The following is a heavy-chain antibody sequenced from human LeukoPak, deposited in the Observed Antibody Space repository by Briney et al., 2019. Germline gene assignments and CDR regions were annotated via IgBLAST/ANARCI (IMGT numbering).Heavy chain of an antibody. V-gene: IGHV4-34*01. D-gene: IGHD1-26*01. CDR3: ARENTGSYREFDY. J-gene: IGHJ4*02. CDR2: INHSGST. CDR1: GGSFSGYY. Sequence: SETLSLTCAVYGGSFSGYYWSWIRQPPGKGLEWIGEINHSGSTNYNPSLKSRVTISVDTSNNQFSLKLSSVTAADTAVFYCARENTGSYREFDYWGQGTLVTVSS.